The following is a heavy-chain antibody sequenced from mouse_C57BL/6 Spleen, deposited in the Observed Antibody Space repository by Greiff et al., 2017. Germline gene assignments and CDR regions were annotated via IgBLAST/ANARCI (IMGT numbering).Heavy chain of an antibody. Sequence: EVQLVESGGGLVKPGGSLKLSCAASGFTFSDYGMHWVRQAPETWLACVAYISSGSSTLYYADTVKGRFTISRDNAKNTLFLQMTSLRSEDTAMYYCARPIYYDLYYAMDYWGQGTSVTVSS. CDR1: GFTFSDYG. CDR3: ARPIYYDLYYAMDY. V-gene: IGHV5-17*01. J-gene: IGHJ4*01. CDR2: ISSGSSTL. D-gene: IGHD2-4*01.